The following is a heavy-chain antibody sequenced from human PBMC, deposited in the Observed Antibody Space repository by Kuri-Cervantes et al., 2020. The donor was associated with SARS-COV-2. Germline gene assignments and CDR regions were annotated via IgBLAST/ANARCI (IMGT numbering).Heavy chain of an antibody. CDR3: AGLDEYSSGWHNDY. V-gene: IGHV3-30-3*01. D-gene: IGHD6-19*01. Sequence: GGSLRLSCAASGFTFSSYDMHWVRQAPGKGLEWVAVISYDGSNKYYADPVKGRFTISRDNSKNTLYLQMNSLRAEDTAVYYCAGLDEYSSGWHNDYWGQGTLVTVSS. J-gene: IGHJ4*02. CDR2: ISYDGSNK. CDR1: GFTFSSYD.